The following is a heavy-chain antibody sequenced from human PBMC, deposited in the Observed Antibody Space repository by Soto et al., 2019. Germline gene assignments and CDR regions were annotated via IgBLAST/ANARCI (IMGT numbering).Heavy chain of an antibody. D-gene: IGHD2-2*01. CDR1: GGSFSDYY. Sequence: QVQLHQWGAGLLKPSETLSLTCAVYGGSFSDYYWSWIRQPPGKGLEWNGEINHSGRTNYNPSLKSRVTISVDTSKNQFSPKLSSVTAADTAVYYCANGYCSSTSCYGWFDPWGQGTLVTVSS. V-gene: IGHV4-34*01. J-gene: IGHJ5*02. CDR2: INHSGRT. CDR3: ANGYCSSTSCYGWFDP.